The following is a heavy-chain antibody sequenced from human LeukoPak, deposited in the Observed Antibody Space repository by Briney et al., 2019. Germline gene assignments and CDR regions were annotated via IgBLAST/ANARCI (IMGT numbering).Heavy chain of an antibody. Sequence: SQTLSLTCTVSGGSISSGGYYWSRIRQHPGKGLEWIGYIYYSGSTYYDPSLKSRVTISVDTSKNQFSLKLSSVTAADTAVYYCARTTYCTNGVCYIDYFDYWGQGTLVTVSS. V-gene: IGHV4-31*03. CDR1: GGSISSGGYY. J-gene: IGHJ4*02. CDR2: IYYSGST. CDR3: ARTTYCTNGVCYIDYFDY. D-gene: IGHD2-8*01.